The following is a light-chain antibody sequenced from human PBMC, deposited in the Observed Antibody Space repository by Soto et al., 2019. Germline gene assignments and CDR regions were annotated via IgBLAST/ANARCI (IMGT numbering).Light chain of an antibody. CDR2: GAS. Sequence: DTQMTQSPSTLSASVGDTVTITCRARQNINNWLAWYQQKPEKVPKLLLYGASTLEDGVPSRFSGSRSGTEFTLTINSLQPDDFATYYCQRYDGYFGQGTKLEIK. J-gene: IGKJ2*01. V-gene: IGKV1-5*01. CDR1: QNINNW. CDR3: QRYDGY.